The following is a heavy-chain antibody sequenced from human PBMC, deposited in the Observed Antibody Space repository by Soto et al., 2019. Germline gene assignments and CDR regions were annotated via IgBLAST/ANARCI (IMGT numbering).Heavy chain of an antibody. D-gene: IGHD1-26*01. CDR2: IYYSGST. Sequence: QVQLQESGPGLVKPSQTLSLTCTVSGGSISSGDYYWSWIRQPPGKGLEWIGYIYYSGSTYYNPSLKSRFTNSVDTSKNQFSRKLSSVTAADTAVYYCARDAGMYGMDVWGQGTTVTVSS. CDR3: ARDAGMYGMDV. J-gene: IGHJ6*02. CDR1: GGSISSGDYY. V-gene: IGHV4-30-4*01.